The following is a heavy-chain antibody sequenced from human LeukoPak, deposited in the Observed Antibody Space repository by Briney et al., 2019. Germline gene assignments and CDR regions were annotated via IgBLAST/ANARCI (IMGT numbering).Heavy chain of an antibody. CDR2: IYYSGST. D-gene: IGHD1-26*01. CDR3: ARVPVYSGTYFDY. Sequence: SQTLSLTCTVPGGSISSGDYYWSWLRQPPGKGLEWIGYIYYSGSTYFNPSLKSRVTISVETSKNQFSLKLSSVTAADTAVYYCARVPVYSGTYFDYWGQGTLVAVSS. CDR1: GGSISSGDYY. J-gene: IGHJ4*02. V-gene: IGHV4-30-4*01.